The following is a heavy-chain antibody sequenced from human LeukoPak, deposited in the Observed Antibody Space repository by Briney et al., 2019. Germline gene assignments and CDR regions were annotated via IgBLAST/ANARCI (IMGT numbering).Heavy chain of an antibody. V-gene: IGHV4-59*01. D-gene: IGHD5-12*01. CDR2: IYYSGST. CDR1: GGSISSYY. Sequence: PSETLSLTCTVSGGSISSYYWSWIRHPPGKGLEWIGYIYYSGSTNYNPSLKSRVTISVDTSKKQFSLKLRSVNAADTVVYYCARDRDVDRAAFDIWGQGKMVTVSS. CDR3: ARDRDVDRAAFDI. J-gene: IGHJ3*02.